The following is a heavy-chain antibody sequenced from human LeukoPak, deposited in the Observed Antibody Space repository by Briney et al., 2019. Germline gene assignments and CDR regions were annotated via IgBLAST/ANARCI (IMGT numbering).Heavy chain of an antibody. CDR3: ARVPGPWRGPFDY. Sequence: GGSLRLSCAASGFTFSSYGMHWVRQAPGKGLEWVPVIWYDGSNKYYADSVKGRFTISRDNSKNTLYLQMNSLRAEDTAVYYCARVPGPWRGPFDYWGQGTLVTVSS. V-gene: IGHV3-33*01. D-gene: IGHD1-26*01. J-gene: IGHJ4*02. CDR1: GFTFSSYG. CDR2: IWYDGSNK.